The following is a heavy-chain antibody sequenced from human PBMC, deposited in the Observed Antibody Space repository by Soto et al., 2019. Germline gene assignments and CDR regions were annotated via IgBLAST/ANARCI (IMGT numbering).Heavy chain of an antibody. CDR2: IYPGNSDT. Sequence: EVQLVQSGADVKKPGESLKISCKGSGYSFTNYWIAWVRQMPGKGLEWMGIIYPGNSDTRYSPSFQGQVTISADKSISTAYLQWSSLRPSDTAMYYCARCLEVAGHAKDYWGQGTLVTVSS. J-gene: IGHJ4*02. V-gene: IGHV5-51*01. D-gene: IGHD6-13*01. CDR3: ARCLEVAGHAKDY. CDR1: GYSFTNYW.